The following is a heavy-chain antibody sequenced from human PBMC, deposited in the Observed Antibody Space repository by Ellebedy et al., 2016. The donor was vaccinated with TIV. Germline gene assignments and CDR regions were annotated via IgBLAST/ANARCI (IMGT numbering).Heavy chain of an antibody. CDR3: ARGSRYFDWLYVDY. CDR1: GGTFSSYA. J-gene: IGHJ4*02. Sequence: ASVKVSCKASGGTFSSYAISWVRQAPGQGLEWMGWINPNSGGTNYAQKLQGRVTMTTDTSTSTAYMELRSLRSDDTAVYYCARGSRYFDWLYVDYWGQGTVVTVSS. CDR2: INPNSGGT. V-gene: IGHV1-18*01. D-gene: IGHD3-9*01.